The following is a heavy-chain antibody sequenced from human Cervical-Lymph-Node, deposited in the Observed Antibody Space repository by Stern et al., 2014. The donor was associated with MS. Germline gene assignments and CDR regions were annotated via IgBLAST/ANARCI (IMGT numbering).Heavy chain of an antibody. CDR2: INPSGGST. CDR3: ARVHYYGSGSYYQPSYFDY. CDR1: GYTFTSYY. D-gene: IGHD3-10*01. J-gene: IGHJ4*02. V-gene: IGHV1-46*01. Sequence: QVQLVQSGAEVKKPGASVKVSCKASGYTFTSYYMHWVRQAPGQGLEWMGIINPSGGSTSYAQKFQGRVTMTRDTSTSTVYMELSSLRSEDTAVYYCARVHYYGSGSYYQPSYFDYWGQGTLVTVSS.